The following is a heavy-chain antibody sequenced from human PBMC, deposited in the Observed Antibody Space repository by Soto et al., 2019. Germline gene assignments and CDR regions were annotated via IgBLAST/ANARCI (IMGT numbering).Heavy chain of an antibody. J-gene: IGHJ4*02. CDR1: GYTLTELS. V-gene: IGHV1-24*01. CDR3: ATADGYRGYDYIY. CDR2: FDPEDGET. Sequence: QVQLVQSGAEVKKPGASVKVSCKVSGYTLTELSMHWVRQAPGKGHEWMGGFDPEDGETIYAQKFQGRVTMTEDTFTDRAYMAVSSLRSKKMEVYYCATADGYRGYDYIYCGQGTLVTVSS. D-gene: IGHD5-12*01.